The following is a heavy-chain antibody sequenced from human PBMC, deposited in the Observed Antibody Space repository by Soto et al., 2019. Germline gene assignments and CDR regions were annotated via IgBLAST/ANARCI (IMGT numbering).Heavy chain of an antibody. CDR3: TRDSGWLFFDY. CDR1: GFTFGDYA. V-gene: IGHV3-49*05. J-gene: IGHJ4*02. CDR2: IRSKAYGGTT. D-gene: IGHD6-19*01. Sequence: KAGGSLRLSCTASGFTFGDYAMSWFRQAPGKGLEWVGFIRSKAYGGTTEYAASVKGRFTISRDDSKSIAYLQMNSLKTEDTAVYYCTRDSGWLFFDYWGQGTLVTVSS.